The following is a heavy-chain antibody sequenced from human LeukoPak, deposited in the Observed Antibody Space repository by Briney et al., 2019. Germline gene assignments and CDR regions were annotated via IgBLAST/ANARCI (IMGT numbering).Heavy chain of an antibody. Sequence: ASVKVSCKASGYTFTGYYMHWVRQAPGQGLEWMGWINPNSGGTNYAQKFQGRVTMTRDTSISTAYMELRSLRSDDTAVYYCARDSYGDYRGAFDIWGQGTMVTVSS. CDR3: ARDSYGDYRGAFDI. V-gene: IGHV1-2*02. CDR2: INPNSGGT. D-gene: IGHD4-17*01. CDR1: GYTFTGYY. J-gene: IGHJ3*02.